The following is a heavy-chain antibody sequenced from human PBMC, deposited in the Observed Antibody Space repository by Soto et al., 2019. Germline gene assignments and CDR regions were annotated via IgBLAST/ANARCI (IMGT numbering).Heavy chain of an antibody. D-gene: IGHD2-15*01. CDR1: GYTFTSYA. CDR2: INAGNGNT. J-gene: IGHJ5*02. Sequence: QVQLVQSGAEVKKPGASVKVSCKASGYTFTSYAMHWVRQAPGQRLEWIGWINAGNGNTKYSQKFQGRVTITRDTSASTAYMELSSLRYEDTAVYYCARDRALCSGGSFYGPRNWFDPWCQGTLVTVSS. CDR3: ARDRALCSGGSFYGPRNWFDP. V-gene: IGHV1-3*01.